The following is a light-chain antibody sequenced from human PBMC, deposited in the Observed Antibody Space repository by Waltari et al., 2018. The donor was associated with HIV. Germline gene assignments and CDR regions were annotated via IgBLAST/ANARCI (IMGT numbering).Light chain of an antibody. Sequence: DIQLTQFPSTLSASVGDRVTITCRASQSVSNWLAWYQQKPGKAPKLVIYKASSLESGVPVRFSGSGSGTEFSLTISSLQPDDFATYYCQQYDVFSTFGQGTRLEIK. J-gene: IGKJ2*01. CDR2: KAS. V-gene: IGKV1-5*03. CDR3: QQYDVFST. CDR1: QSVSNW.